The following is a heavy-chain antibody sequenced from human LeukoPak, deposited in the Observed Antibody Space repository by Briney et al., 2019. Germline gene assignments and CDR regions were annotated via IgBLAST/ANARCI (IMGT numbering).Heavy chain of an antibody. V-gene: IGHV3-48*04. CDR2: ISSSGSTI. CDR1: GFTFSSYS. Sequence: GGSLRLSCAASGFTFSSYSMNWVRQAPGKGLEWVSYISSSGSTIYYADSVKGRFTISRDNAKNSLYLQMNSLRAEDTAVYYCARVTHYGDYDYWGQGTLVTVSS. D-gene: IGHD4-17*01. J-gene: IGHJ4*02. CDR3: ARVTHYGDYDY.